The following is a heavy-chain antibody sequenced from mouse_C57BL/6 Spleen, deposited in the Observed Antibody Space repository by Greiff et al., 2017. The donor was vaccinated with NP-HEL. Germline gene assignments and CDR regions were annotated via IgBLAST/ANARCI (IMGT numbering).Heavy chain of an antibody. CDR1: GFNIKDDY. CDR2: IDPENGDT. J-gene: IGHJ2*01. D-gene: IGHD2-1*01. V-gene: IGHV14-4*01. Sequence: EVQLQQPGAELVRPGASVKLSCTASGFNIKDDYMHWVKQRPEQGLEWIGWIDPENGDTEYASKFQGKATITADTSSTTAYLQLSSLTSEVTAVFYCTILYGTPFDSWNQGTTLTVSS. CDR3: TILYGTPFDS.